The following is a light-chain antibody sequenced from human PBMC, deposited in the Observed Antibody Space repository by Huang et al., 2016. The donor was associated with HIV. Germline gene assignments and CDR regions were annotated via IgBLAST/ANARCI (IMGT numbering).Light chain of an antibody. CDR1: QSVSSN. Sequence: EIVMTQSPATLSVAPGERASLSCRASQSVSSNLAWYQQKPGQAPRLLMYGASTRATGVPARFRGGVSGTEFTLIISSLQSEDCAVYYCQQNYNWPYTFGQGTKLEIK. V-gene: IGKV3-15*01. J-gene: IGKJ2*01. CDR2: GAS. CDR3: QQNYNWPYT.